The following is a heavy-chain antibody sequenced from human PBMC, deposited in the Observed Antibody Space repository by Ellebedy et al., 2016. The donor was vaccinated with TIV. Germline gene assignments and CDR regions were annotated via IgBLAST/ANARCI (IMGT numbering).Heavy chain of an antibody. J-gene: IGHJ4*02. Sequence: SETLSLTCSVSGGSINSYYWSWIRQPPGKGLEWIGYIFYSGSTNYNPSLKSRVTISVDKSKNQFSLRLSSVTAADTAVYFCARGIYGSGSVDYWGQGTLVTVSS. CDR3: ARGIYGSGSVDY. CDR1: GGSINSYY. CDR2: IFYSGST. V-gene: IGHV4-59*12. D-gene: IGHD3-10*01.